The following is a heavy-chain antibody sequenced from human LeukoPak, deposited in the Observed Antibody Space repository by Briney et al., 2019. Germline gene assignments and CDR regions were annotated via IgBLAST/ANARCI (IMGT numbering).Heavy chain of an antibody. V-gene: IGHV4-39*02. Sequence: SETLSLTCTVSGGSISSSSYYWGWIRQPPGKGLEWIGSIYYSGSTYYNPSLKSRVTISVDTSKNQFSLKLSSVTAADTAVYYCARDSEGYYDSSGYQDWFDPWGQGTLVTVSS. J-gene: IGHJ5*02. CDR3: ARDSEGYYDSSGYQDWFDP. D-gene: IGHD3-22*01. CDR1: GGSISSSSYY. CDR2: IYYSGST.